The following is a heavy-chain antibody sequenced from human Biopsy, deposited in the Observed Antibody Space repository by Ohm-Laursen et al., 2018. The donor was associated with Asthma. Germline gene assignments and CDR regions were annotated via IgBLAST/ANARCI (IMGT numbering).Heavy chain of an antibody. D-gene: IGHD5-12*01. V-gene: IGHV3-30-3*01. CDR2: ISYDGTNT. CDR3: ARDSPSGSDFDYYYFDY. CDR1: RFTYE. J-gene: IGHJ4*02. Sequence: SLRLSCAASRFTYEIHWVRQAPGKGLEWVAIISYDGTNTYYADSVKGRFTISRDNSKSTPYLQMNGLKAEDTAVYYCARDSPSGSDFDYYYFDYWGQGPLVTVSS.